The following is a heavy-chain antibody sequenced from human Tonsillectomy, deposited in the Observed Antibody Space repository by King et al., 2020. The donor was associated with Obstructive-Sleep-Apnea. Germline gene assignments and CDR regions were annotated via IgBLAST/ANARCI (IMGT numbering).Heavy chain of an antibody. Sequence: TLKESGPTLVKPTQTLTLTCTFSGFSLTTTQMGVGWIRQPPGKALEWLALIYWDDDKRYNPSLKTKPTLTKDTSRNRGVLTMTNKDPVDTATYYCAHPNSGYFYYFDYWGPGTLVTVSS. V-gene: IGHV2-5*02. D-gene: IGHD3-22*01. CDR3: AHPNSGYFYYFDY. CDR1: GFSLTTTQMG. CDR2: IYWDDDK. J-gene: IGHJ4*02.